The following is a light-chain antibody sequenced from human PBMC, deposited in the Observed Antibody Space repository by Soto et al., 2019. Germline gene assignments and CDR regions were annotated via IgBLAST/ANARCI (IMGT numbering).Light chain of an antibody. CDR3: QQLYSTPFT. J-gene: IGKJ3*01. CDR1: QSISSY. Sequence: DIQMTQSPSSLSASVGDRVTITCRASQSISSYLNWYQQKPGKAPKLLIYAASSLQSGVPSRFSGSGSGTDFTLTISSLQPEDFATYYCQQLYSTPFTFGHGTKVDIK. CDR2: AAS. V-gene: IGKV1-39*01.